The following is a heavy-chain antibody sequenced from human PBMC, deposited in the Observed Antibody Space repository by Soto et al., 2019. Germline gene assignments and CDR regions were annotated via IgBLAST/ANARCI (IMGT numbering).Heavy chain of an antibody. CDR3: ARHYTTSSPDX. CDR1: GYSFTRYW. V-gene: IGHV5-51*01. Sequence: GESLKISWRASGYSFTRYWIGWVRQMPGQGMEWMGSVFPRDSDTKYRQSFQGQVNISADKSINTAYLQWSGLRSSDTAMYYCARHYTTSSPDXWGQGTLVTASX. CDR2: VFPRDSDT. J-gene: IGHJ4*02. D-gene: IGHD6-6*01.